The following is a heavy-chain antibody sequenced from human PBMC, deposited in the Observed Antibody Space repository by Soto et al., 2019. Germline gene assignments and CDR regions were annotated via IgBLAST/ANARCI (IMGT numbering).Heavy chain of an antibody. CDR2: IYPGYSET. CDR3: ARKAYYGSGNDYSDS. V-gene: IGHV5-51*01. CDR1: GYNFISFW. D-gene: IGHD3-10*01. J-gene: IGHJ4*02. Sequence: GESLKISCETSGYNFISFWIAWVSQMPGKGLEWMGLIYPGYSETTYSPAFQGQVTISVDRSTKTAYLQWSSLKASDTAMYYCARKAYYGSGNDYSDSWGQGTLVTVSS.